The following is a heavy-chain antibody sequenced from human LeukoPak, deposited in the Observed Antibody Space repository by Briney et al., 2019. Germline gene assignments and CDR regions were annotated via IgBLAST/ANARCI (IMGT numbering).Heavy chain of an antibody. D-gene: IGHD5-18*01. J-gene: IGHJ4*02. Sequence: ASVKVSCKASGYTFTGYYMHWVRQAPGQGLEWMGWINPNSGGTNYAQKFQGRVTMTRDTSISTAYMELSRLRSDDTAVYYCARDFRLHTAMIDYWGQGTLVTVSS. CDR1: GYTFTGYY. CDR2: INPNSGGT. CDR3: ARDFRLHTAMIDY. V-gene: IGHV1-2*02.